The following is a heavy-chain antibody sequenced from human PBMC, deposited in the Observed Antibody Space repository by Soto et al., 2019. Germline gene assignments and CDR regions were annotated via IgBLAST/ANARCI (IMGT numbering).Heavy chain of an antibody. J-gene: IGHJ4*02. CDR1: GGSVSSGSYY. V-gene: IGHV4-61*01. Sequence: SETLSLTCTVSGGSVSSGSYYWSWIRQPPGKGLEWIGYIYYGGSTNYNPSLKSRVTISVDTSKNQFSLKLSSVTAADTAVYYCARAPGATTVPLDYWGQGTLVTVSS. D-gene: IGHD4-17*01. CDR2: IYYGGST. CDR3: ARAPGATTVPLDY.